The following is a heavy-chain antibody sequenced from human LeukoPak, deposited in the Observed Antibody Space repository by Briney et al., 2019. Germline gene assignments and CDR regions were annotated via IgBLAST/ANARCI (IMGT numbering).Heavy chain of an antibody. CDR1: GYPFTTYW. V-gene: IGHV5-51*01. CDR2: IYPGDSYT. CDR3: ARQGDGSGWLFHY. Sequence: AQSLNISCKASGYPFTTYWIGWVRQMPGKGLEWMGVIYPGDSYTRYSPSFQGQVTISADKSITTAYLQWSSLKASDTAMYYCARQGDGSGWLFHYWGQGTVVTVSS. D-gene: IGHD6-19*01. J-gene: IGHJ4*02.